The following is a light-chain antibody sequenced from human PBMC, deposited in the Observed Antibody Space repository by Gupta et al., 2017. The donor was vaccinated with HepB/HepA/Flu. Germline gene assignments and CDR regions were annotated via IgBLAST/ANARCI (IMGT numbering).Light chain of an antibody. CDR3: QQGHRTPWT. CDR2: AAS. V-gene: IGKV1-39*01. CDR1: QSISIY. J-gene: IGKJ1*01. Sequence: DIQMTQSPSALSASVGDRVTITCRASQSISIYLDWYYQKPGKAPKLLIYAASKLQSGVPSRFSGSGSGTEFTLTISRLQPEDFATYYCQQGHRTPWTFGQGTKVEIK.